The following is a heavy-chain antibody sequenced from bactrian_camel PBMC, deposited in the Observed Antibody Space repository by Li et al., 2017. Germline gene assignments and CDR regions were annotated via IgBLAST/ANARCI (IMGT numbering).Heavy chain of an antibody. Sequence: HVQLVESGGGSVQAGGSLRLSCAASGLTYCMAWFRQAAGKEREEVARVSAAGSWIKSDSVQGRFDISRDKSTNTAYLQMNNLKPEDTAMYYCAADDIRDGTCDFNIYGQGTQVTVS. CDR2: VSAAGSW. V-gene: IGHV3S53*01. CDR1: GLTYC. D-gene: IGHD6*01. J-gene: IGHJ4*01.